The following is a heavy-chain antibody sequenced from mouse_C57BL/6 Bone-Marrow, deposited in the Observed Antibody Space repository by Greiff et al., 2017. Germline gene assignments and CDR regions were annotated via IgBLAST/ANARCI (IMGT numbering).Heavy chain of an antibody. D-gene: IGHD2-2*01. Sequence: VQLQQPGAELVRPGSSVKLSCKASGYTFTSYWMHWVKQRPIQGLEWIGNIDPSDSETHYNQKFKDKATLTVDKSSSTAYMQLSSLTSEDSAVXYCARYGIYGYDEIFDVWGTGTTVTVSS. J-gene: IGHJ1*03. CDR1: GYTFTSYW. CDR2: IDPSDSET. V-gene: IGHV1-52*01. CDR3: ARYGIYGYDEIFDV.